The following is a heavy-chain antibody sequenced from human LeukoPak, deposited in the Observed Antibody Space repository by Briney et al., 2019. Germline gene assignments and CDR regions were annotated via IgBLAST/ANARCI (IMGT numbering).Heavy chain of an antibody. D-gene: IGHD2/OR15-2a*01. CDR2: INTNTGNP. Sequence: ASVKVSCKASGGTFSSYAISWVRQAPGQGLEWMGWINTNTGNPTYAQGFTGRFVLSLDTSVNTAYLQISSLKAEDTAVYYCARALFQGSASIFDYWGQGTPVTVSS. J-gene: IGHJ4*02. CDR1: GGTFSSYA. V-gene: IGHV7-4-1*01. CDR3: ARALFQGSASIFDY.